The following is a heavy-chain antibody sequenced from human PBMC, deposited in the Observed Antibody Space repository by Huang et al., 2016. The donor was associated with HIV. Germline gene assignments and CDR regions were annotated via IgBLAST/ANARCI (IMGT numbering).Heavy chain of an antibody. J-gene: IGHJ5*02. CDR3: VRIGYGENSYGSGYFDP. CDR1: GFTLTTFS. D-gene: IGHD4-17*01. CDR2: INVPGTHI. V-gene: IGHV3-21*01. Sequence: EVQLVESGGGLVKPGGSLRLSCAASGFTLTTFSMNWVRQAPGRGLQLVASINVPGTHIYYADSVEGRFTIARDNTRNSLYLQLNSLRAEDTAVYYCVRIGYGENSYGSGYFDPWGQGTLVAVSS.